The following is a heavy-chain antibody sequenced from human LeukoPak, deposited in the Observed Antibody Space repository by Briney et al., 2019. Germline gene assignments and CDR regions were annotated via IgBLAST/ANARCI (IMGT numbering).Heavy chain of an antibody. CDR2: IYYSGST. D-gene: IGHD3-22*01. V-gene: IGHV4-31*03. Sequence: SETLSLTCTVSGGSISSGGYYWSWIRQHPGKGLGWIGYIYYSGSTYYNPSLKSRVTISVDTSKNQFSLKLSSVTAADTAVYYCARGDYYDSSRYFQHWGQGTLVTVSS. CDR3: ARGDYYDSSRYFQH. CDR1: GGSISSGGYY. J-gene: IGHJ1*01.